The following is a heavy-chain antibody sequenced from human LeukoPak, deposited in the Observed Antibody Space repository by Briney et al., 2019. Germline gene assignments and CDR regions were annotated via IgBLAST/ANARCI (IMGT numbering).Heavy chain of an antibody. CDR1: GGSISSYY. CDR3: ARHLNGETSGWLNYFDY. D-gene: IGHD6-19*01. Sequence: SETLSLTCTVSGGSISSYYWSWIRQPAGKGLEWIGRIYTSGSTNYNPSLKSRVTMSVDTSKNQFSLKLSSVTAADTAVYHCARHLNGETSGWLNYFDYWGQGTLVTVSS. J-gene: IGHJ4*02. CDR2: IYTSGST. V-gene: IGHV4-4*07.